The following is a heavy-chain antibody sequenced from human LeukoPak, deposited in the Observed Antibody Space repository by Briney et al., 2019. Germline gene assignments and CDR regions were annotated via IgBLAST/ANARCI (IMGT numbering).Heavy chain of an antibody. CDR3: ARAYYYDSSAAIDY. D-gene: IGHD3-22*01. CDR1: GGSFSGYY. J-gene: IGHJ4*02. Sequence: PSETLSLTCGVYGGSFSGYYWNWIRQPPGMGLEWIGEINHRGGTGYNPSLKSRVTMSVDTSKSVFSLKLTSVTAADTAVYYCARAYYYDSSAAIDYWGQGILVTVSS. CDR2: INHRGGT. V-gene: IGHV4-34*01.